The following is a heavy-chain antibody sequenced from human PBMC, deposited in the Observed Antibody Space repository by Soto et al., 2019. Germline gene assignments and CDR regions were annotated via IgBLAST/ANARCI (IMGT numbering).Heavy chain of an antibody. CDR1: GFTFSDYY. J-gene: IGHJ6*02. V-gene: IGHV3-11*01. CDR2: ISTSGSSV. Sequence: GGSLRLSCAPSGFTFSDYYMTWVRQAPGKGLEWISYISTSGSSVYYADSVKGRFTISRDNAKSSLYLQMNSLRAEDTAVYYCARFQLLFVSYFGMDVWGQGTTVTVSS. CDR3: ARFQLLFVSYFGMDV. D-gene: IGHD2-2*01.